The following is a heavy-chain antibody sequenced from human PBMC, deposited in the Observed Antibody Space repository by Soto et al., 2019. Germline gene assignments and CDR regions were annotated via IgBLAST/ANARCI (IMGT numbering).Heavy chain of an antibody. D-gene: IGHD3-22*01. CDR3: ARARDYYDSSGYYYGAFDI. Sequence: QVQLVQSGAEEKKPGASVKVSCKASGYTFTSYAMHWVRQAPGQRLEWMGWINAGNGNTKYSQKFQGRVTITRDTAASTAYMELSSLRSEDTAVYYCARARDYYDSSGYYYGAFDIWGQGTMVTVSS. V-gene: IGHV1-3*05. CDR2: INAGNGNT. J-gene: IGHJ3*02. CDR1: GYTFTSYA.